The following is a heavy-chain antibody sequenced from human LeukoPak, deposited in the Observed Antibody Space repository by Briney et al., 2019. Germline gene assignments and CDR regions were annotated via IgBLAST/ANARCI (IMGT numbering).Heavy chain of an antibody. CDR1: GGSISSYY. Sequence: SETLSLTCTVSGGSISSYYWSWIRQPPGKGLEWIGYIYYSGSTNYNPSLKSRVTISVDTSKNQFSLKLSSVTAADTAVYYCARRRRAAGGKNWFDPWGQGTLVTVSS. CDR2: IYYSGST. D-gene: IGHD6-13*01. V-gene: IGHV4-59*12. CDR3: ARRRRAAGGKNWFDP. J-gene: IGHJ5*02.